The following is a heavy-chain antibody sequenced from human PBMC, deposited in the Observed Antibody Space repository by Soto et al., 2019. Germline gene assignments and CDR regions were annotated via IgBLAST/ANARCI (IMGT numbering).Heavy chain of an antibody. D-gene: IGHD2-2*01. V-gene: IGHV3-21*01. CDR2: ISDSGGFI. J-gene: IGHJ4*02. Sequence: EVLLVESGGGLVKPGGSLRLSCAASGFNFGGSSMNWVRQSPRKGLEWVSSISDSGGFIKYADSVKGRFTISRDNAKNSLFLQKYSLIYDDTAVYYCSPSASWDYFHGGPGTLVTVYS. CDR1: GFNFGGSS. CDR3: SPSASWDYFH.